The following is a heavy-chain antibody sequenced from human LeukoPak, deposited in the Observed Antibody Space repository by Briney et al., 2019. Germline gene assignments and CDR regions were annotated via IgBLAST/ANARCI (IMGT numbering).Heavy chain of an antibody. Sequence: SETLSLTCAVYGGSFSGYYWSWIRQPPGKGLEWIGEINHSGSTNYNPSLKSRVTISVDTSKNQFSLKLSSVTAADTAVYYCASSGSYYWGQGTLVTVSS. CDR3: ASSGSYY. J-gene: IGHJ4*02. CDR1: GGSFSGYY. V-gene: IGHV4-34*01. CDR2: INHSGST. D-gene: IGHD1-26*01.